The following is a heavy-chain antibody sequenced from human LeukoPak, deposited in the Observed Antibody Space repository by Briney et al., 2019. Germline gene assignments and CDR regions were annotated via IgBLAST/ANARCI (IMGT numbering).Heavy chain of an antibody. V-gene: IGHV4-59*01. Sequence: SETLSLTCTVSGGSISNYYWTWIQQSPGKGLEWIGYVYHSGSTNYNPSLKSRVTISVDTSKNQFSLKLSSVTAADTAVYYCARLVYSSSINWFDPWGQGTLVTVSS. J-gene: IGHJ5*02. CDR3: ARLVYSSSINWFDP. CDR1: GGSISNYY. D-gene: IGHD6-6*01. CDR2: VYHSGST.